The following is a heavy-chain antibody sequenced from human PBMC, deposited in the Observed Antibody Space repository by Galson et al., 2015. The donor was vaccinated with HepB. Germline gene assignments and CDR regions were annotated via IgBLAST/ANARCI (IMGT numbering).Heavy chain of an antibody. CDR2: INPNSGGT. J-gene: IGHJ4*02. Sequence: SVKVSCKASGGTFSSYAISWVRQAPGQGLEWMGRINPNSGGTNYAQKFQGRVTMTRDTSISTAYMELSRLRSDDTAVYYCARGGLGGYVFDYWGQGTLVTVSS. V-gene: IGHV1-2*06. CDR1: GGTFSSYA. D-gene: IGHD5-12*01. CDR3: ARGGLGGYVFDY.